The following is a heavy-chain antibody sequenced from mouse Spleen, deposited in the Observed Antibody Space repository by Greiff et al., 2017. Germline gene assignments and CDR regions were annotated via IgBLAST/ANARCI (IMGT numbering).Heavy chain of an antibody. D-gene: IGHD2-1*01. CDR2: ISSGGSYT. Sequence: EVKLLESGGDLVKPGGSLKLSCAASGFTFSSYGMSWVRQTPDKRLEWVATISSGGSYTYSPDSVKGRFTISRDNAKNTLYLQMSRLKSEDTAMYYWARQDGNPGFDYWGQGTTLTVSS. CDR3: ARQDGNPGFDY. V-gene: IGHV5-6*01. J-gene: IGHJ2*01. CDR1: GFTFSSYG.